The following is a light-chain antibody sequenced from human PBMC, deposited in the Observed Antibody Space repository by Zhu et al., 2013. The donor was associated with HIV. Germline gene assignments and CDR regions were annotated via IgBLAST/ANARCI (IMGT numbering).Light chain of an antibody. Sequence: DIQMTQSPSSLSASVGDRVTITCRASQGIRSDLAWFQQKPGKAPQRLIFGASALQNGVPSRFSGSGSDREFTLTIASLQPEDSATYYCQQSYRTPRTFGQGTRLGI. CDR2: GAS. CDR3: QQSYRTPRT. V-gene: IGKV1-17*01. J-gene: IGKJ5*01. CDR1: QGIRSD.